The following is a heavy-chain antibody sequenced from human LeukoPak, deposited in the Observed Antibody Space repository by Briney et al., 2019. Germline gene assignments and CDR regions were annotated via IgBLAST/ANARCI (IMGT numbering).Heavy chain of an antibody. J-gene: IGHJ4*02. CDR1: GGSISSYY. Sequence: SETLSLTCTVSGGSISSYYWSWIRQPPGKGLEWIGYIYYSGSTNYNPSLKSRVIISVDTSKNQFSLKLSSVTAAGTAVYYCAISRSSRPRGVDYWGQGTLVTVSS. CDR2: IYYSGST. V-gene: IGHV4-59*08. D-gene: IGHD6-13*01. CDR3: AISRSSRPRGVDY.